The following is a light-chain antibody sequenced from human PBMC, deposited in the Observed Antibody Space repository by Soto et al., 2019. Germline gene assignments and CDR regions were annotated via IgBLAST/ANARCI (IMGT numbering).Light chain of an antibody. CDR1: QSISAT. V-gene: IGKV3-20*01. CDR3: QQYGSSPPLT. Sequence: ESGLTLKQDTLAFSPGETATLSCRASQSISATLAWYQQKPGQAPRLLIYGASSRATGIPDRFSGSGSGTDFTLTISRLEPEDFAVYYWQQYGSSPPLTFGPGTKVDIK. CDR2: GAS. J-gene: IGKJ3*01.